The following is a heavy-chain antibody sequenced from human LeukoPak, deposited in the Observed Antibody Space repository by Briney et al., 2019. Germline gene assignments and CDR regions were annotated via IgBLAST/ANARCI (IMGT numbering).Heavy chain of an antibody. CDR3: ARGGGGSYYHLLDY. V-gene: IGHV4-31*03. CDR2: IYYSGNT. J-gene: IGHJ4*02. D-gene: IGHD1-26*01. Sequence: PSQTLSLTCTVSGGSISSGGYYWSWIRQHPGKGLEWIGYIYYSGNTYYNPSLKSRVTISVDTSKNQFSLKLSSVTAADTAVYYCARGGGGSYYHLLDYWGQGTLVTVSS. CDR1: GGSISSGGYY.